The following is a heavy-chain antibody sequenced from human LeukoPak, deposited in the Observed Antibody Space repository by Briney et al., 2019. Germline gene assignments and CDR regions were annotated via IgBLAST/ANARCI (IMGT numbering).Heavy chain of an antibody. CDR1: GGSISSYY. V-gene: IGHV4-4*09. D-gene: IGHD2-2*01. CDR3: ATLGCSSTSCYPTRARWFDP. J-gene: IGHJ5*02. Sequence: SETLSLTCTVSGGSISSYYWSWIRQPPGKGLEWIGYIYTSGSTNYNPSLKSRVTISVDTSKNQFSLKLSSVTAADTAVYYCATLGCSSTSCYPTRARWFDPWGQGTLVTVSS. CDR2: IYTSGST.